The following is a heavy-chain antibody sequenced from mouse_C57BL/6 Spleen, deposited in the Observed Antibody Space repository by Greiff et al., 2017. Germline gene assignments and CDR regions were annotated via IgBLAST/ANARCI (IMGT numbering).Heavy chain of an antibody. J-gene: IGHJ3*01. D-gene: IGHD2-5*01. V-gene: IGHV1-82*01. Sequence: QVQLQQSGPELVKPGASVKISCKASGYAFSSSWMNWVKQRPGKGLEWIGRIYPGDGDTNYNGKFKGKATLTADKSSSTAYMQLSSLTSEDSAVYFCARDAYYSNLGAYWGQGTLVTVSA. CDR2: IYPGDGDT. CDR1: GYAFSSSW. CDR3: ARDAYYSNLGAY.